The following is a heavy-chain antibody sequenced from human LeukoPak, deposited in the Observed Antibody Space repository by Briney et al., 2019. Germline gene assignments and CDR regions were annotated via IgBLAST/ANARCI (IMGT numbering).Heavy chain of an antibody. CDR1: GGSISSGSHY. V-gene: IGHV4-61*02. J-gene: IGHJ5*01. CDR3: AREFES. Sequence: SQTLSLTCTVSGGSISSGSHYWRWIRQPAGKGLEWIGLIYTSGTTKTNPSLESRVTISLDTSKNQFSLKLGSVTAADTAVYYCAREFESWGQGTLVTVSS. CDR2: IYTSGTT.